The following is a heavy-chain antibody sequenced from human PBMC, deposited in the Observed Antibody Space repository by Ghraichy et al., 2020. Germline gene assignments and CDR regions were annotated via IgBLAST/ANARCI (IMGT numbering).Heavy chain of an antibody. Sequence: GGSLRLSCAASGFTFSSYAMSWVRQAPGKGLEWVSAISGSGGSTYYADSVKGRFTISRDNSKNTLYLQMNSLRAEDTAVYYCAVAQDFWSGYGNWFDPWGQGTLVTVSS. CDR2: ISGSGGST. V-gene: IGHV3-23*01. CDR1: GFTFSSYA. J-gene: IGHJ5*02. CDR3: AVAQDFWSGYGNWFDP. D-gene: IGHD3-3*01.